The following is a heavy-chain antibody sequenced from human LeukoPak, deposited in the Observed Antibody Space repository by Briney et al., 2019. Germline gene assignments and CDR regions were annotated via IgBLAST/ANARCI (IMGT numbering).Heavy chain of an antibody. CDR1: GGSISSYY. D-gene: IGHD3-3*01. V-gene: IGHV4-59*08. J-gene: IGHJ6*02. CDR2: IYYSGST. CDR3: AARHGTYYDFWSGWGSSYYYYGMDV. Sequence: SEALSLTCTVSGGSISSYYWSWIRQPPGKGLEWIGYIYYSGSTNYNPSLKSRVTISVDTSKNQFSLKLSSVTAADTAVYYCAARHGTYYDFWSGWGSSYYYYGMDVWGQGTTVTVSS.